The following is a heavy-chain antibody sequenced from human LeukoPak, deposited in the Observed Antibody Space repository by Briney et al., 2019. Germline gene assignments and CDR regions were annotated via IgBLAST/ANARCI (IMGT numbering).Heavy chain of an antibody. J-gene: IGHJ5*02. CDR2: ISSSGSTR. CDR1: GFTFSDYY. D-gene: IGHD3-10*01. CDR3: ARDPRGGRLWFGESPGSFDP. Sequence: KAGGSLRLSCAASGFTFSDYYMSWIRQAPGKGLEWVSYISSSGSTRYYADSVKGRFTISRDNAKNSLYLQMNSLRAEDTAVCYCARDPRGGRLWFGESPGSFDPWGQGTLVTVSS. V-gene: IGHV3-11*04.